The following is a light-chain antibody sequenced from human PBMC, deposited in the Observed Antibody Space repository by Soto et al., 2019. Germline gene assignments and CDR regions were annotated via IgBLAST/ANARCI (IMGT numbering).Light chain of an antibody. Sequence: DIQKTQSPSSLSASVRDIVTITCQASXDISNYLNWYQQKPGKAPNLLIYDASNLETGVPSRFXXXGXXXXXXXXXXXXXXEDXATYYCQQYXNLPLTFGGGTKVEIK. V-gene: IGKV1-33*01. CDR3: QQYXNLPLT. CDR2: DAS. J-gene: IGKJ4*01. CDR1: XDISNY.